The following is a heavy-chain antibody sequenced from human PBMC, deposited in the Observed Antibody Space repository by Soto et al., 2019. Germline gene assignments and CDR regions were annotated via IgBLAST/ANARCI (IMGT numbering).Heavy chain of an antibody. Sequence: DVQLLDSGRGLVQPGGSLTLSCAASRFTFSDFAMSWVRQAPGKGLEWVSSIGGGGTDTYYADSVKGRFTISRDNSKNTLYLQMDSLRDEDTAVYYCAKDAVPYNGKWDWFDSWGQGTLVTVSS. V-gene: IGHV3-23*01. CDR2: IGGGGTDT. CDR3: AKDAVPYNGKWDWFDS. CDR1: RFTFSDFA. J-gene: IGHJ5*01. D-gene: IGHD1-26*01.